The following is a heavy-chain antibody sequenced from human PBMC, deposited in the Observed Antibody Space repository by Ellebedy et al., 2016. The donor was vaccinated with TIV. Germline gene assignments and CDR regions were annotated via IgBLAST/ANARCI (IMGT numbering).Heavy chain of an antibody. CDR2: ISWNSGSI. D-gene: IGHD1-1*01. Sequence: PGGSLRLSCAASGFTFDDYAMHWVRQAPGKGLEWVSGISWNSGSIGYADSVKGRFTISRDNARNSLYLQMTSLRAEDTAVYYCARDNWNGLASDYWGQGTLVTVSS. V-gene: IGHV3-9*01. J-gene: IGHJ4*02. CDR1: GFTFDDYA. CDR3: ARDNWNGLASDY.